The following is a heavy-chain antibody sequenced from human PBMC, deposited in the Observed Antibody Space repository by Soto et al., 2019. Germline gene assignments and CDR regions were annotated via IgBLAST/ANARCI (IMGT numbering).Heavy chain of an antibody. Sequence: ASVKVSCKVSGYTLTELSMHWVRQAPGKGLEWMGGFDPEDGETIYAQKFQGRVTMTEDTSTDTAYMELSSLRSEDTAVYYCATYLQFLRARGPSYYYYYMDVWAKGTTVTVXS. J-gene: IGHJ6*03. CDR3: ATYLQFLRARGPSYYYYYMDV. V-gene: IGHV1-24*01. CDR1: GYTLTELS. CDR2: FDPEDGET. D-gene: IGHD4-4*01.